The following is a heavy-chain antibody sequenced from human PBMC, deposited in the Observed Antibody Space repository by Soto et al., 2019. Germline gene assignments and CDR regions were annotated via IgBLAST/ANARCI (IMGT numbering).Heavy chain of an antibody. CDR2: LGTSGDT. J-gene: IGHJ6*02. Sequence: EVQLVESGGGLVQPGGSLKLSCVASGFSISSSDMHWVRQVMGKGLEWVSTLGTSGDTFYSGSVKGRFTISREDAKNSFHLQMNNLRVEDSAVYYCTRDRQIYRFYYYGMDVWGQGTAVTVS. CDR3: TRDRQIYRFYYYGMDV. CDR1: GFSISSSD. D-gene: IGHD3-3*01. V-gene: IGHV3-13*01.